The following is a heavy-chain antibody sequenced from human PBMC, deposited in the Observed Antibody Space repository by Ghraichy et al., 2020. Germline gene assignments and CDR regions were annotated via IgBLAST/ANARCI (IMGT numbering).Heavy chain of an antibody. V-gene: IGHV4-59*01. D-gene: IGHD2/OR15-2a*01. CDR3: ASGTTNFDY. Sequence: SETLSLTCTVSDGSITNYYWSWVRQPPGKGLEWIGYVHYRGSTNYNPSLKSRVAMSVEPSKNRFSLRLSSATAADTAVYYCASGTTNFDYGGQGALVTVSS. CDR1: DGSITNYY. J-gene: IGHJ4*02. CDR2: VHYRGST.